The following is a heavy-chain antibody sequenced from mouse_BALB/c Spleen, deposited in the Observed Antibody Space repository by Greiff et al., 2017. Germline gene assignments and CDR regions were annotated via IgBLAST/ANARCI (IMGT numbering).Heavy chain of an antibody. J-gene: IGHJ4*01. CDR3: ARRTVVEDAMDY. CDR1: GYTFTNYW. V-gene: IGHV1-63*02. D-gene: IGHD1-1*01. Sequence: VKLQQSGAELVRPGTSVKISCKASGYTFTNYWLGWVKQRPGHGLEWIGDIYPGGGYTNYNEKFKGKATLTADTSSSTAYMQLSSLTSEDSAVYFCARRTVVEDAMDYWGQGTSVTVSS. CDR2: IYPGGGYT.